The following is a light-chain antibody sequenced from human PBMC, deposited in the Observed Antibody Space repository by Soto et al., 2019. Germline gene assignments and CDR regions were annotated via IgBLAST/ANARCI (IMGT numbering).Light chain of an antibody. Sequence: QSVLTQPRSVSGSPGQSVTISCTGTSSDVGGYNYVSWYQQHPGKAPKLMIYGVSKRPSGVPDRFSGSKSGNTASLTISGLQAEDEADYYCCSYAGSLVVFGGGTKLTVL. V-gene: IGLV2-11*01. CDR3: CSYAGSLVV. CDR1: SSDVGGYNY. CDR2: GVS. J-gene: IGLJ2*01.